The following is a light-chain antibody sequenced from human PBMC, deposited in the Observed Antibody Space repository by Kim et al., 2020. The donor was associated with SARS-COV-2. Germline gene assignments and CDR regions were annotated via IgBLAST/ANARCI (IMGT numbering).Light chain of an antibody. CDR3: QQFSTSPWT. Sequence: PGEPATLSCRASQSVFSSYLAWYQQKPGQAPRLLIYGASNRATGIPDRFSGSASGTDFTLTISRLEPEDFAVYYCQQFSTSPWTFGQGTKVDIK. CDR1: QSVFSSY. J-gene: IGKJ1*01. V-gene: IGKV3-20*01. CDR2: GAS.